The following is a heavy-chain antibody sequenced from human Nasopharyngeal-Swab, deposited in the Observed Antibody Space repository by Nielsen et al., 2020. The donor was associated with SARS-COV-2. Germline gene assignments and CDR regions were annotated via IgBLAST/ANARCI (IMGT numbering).Heavy chain of an antibody. CDR2: IWYDGSNK. CDR3: ARSIAARPYYYYGMDV. Sequence: GESLKISCAASGITISSYGMHWVRQAPGKGLEWVAVIWYDGSNKYYADFVKGRFTISRENSKNTLYLQMNSLRAEDTDVYYCARSIAARPYYYYGMDVWGQGTTVTVSS. CDR1: GITISSYG. V-gene: IGHV3-33*01. D-gene: IGHD6-6*01. J-gene: IGHJ6*02.